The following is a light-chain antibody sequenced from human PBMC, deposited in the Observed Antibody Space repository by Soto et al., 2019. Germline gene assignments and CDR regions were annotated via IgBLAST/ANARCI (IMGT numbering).Light chain of an antibody. J-gene: IGKJ2*01. CDR3: QQHNSYPYT. CDR2: AAS. Sequence: ILLTQSPSSLSASVGDRVTITCRASQGISSYLAWYQQKPGKAPKLLIYAASTLQSGVPSRFSGRGSGTDFTLTISSLQPEEFATFYCQQHNSYPYTFGQGTKLQIK. V-gene: IGKV1-9*01. CDR1: QGISSY.